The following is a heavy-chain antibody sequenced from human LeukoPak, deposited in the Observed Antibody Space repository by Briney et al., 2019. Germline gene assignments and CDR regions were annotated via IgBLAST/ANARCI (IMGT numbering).Heavy chain of an antibody. CDR3: ARDSSGWKFDY. J-gene: IGHJ4*02. Sequence: ASVKVSCKASGYTFTSYAMNWVRQAPEQGLEWMGWINTNTGSPTYAQGFTGRFVFSLDTSVSTAYLQISSLKAEDTAVYYCARDSSGWKFDYWGQGTLVTVSS. CDR2: INTNTGSP. CDR1: GYTFTSYA. D-gene: IGHD6-19*01. V-gene: IGHV7-4-1*02.